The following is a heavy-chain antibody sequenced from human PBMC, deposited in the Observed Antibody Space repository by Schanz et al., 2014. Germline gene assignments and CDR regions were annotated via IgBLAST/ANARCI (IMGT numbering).Heavy chain of an antibody. V-gene: IGHV3-11*05. CDR2: ISGSSIHK. Sequence: VQLVESGGGLVQPGGSLRLSCAASGFTFSDYYMAWIRQAPGKGLEWVSHISGSSIHKNYADSVKGRFSISRDNGETSVYLQINSLRVEDTAVYYCARFLARYQYYGVDVWGQGTTXIVSS. J-gene: IGHJ6*02. CDR1: GFTFSDYY. D-gene: IGHD3-3*01. CDR3: ARFLARYQYYGVDV.